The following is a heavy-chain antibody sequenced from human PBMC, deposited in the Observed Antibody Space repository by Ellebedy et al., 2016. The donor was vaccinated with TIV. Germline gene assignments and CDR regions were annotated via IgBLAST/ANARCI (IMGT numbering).Heavy chain of an antibody. V-gene: IGHV3-48*02. D-gene: IGHD3-3*01. Sequence: GGSLRLSCAASGFTFSSYSMNWVRQAPGKGLEWVSYIDTSSSTIYYADSVKGRFTIPRDNAKNSLYLQMNSLRDEDTAVYYCARGRGTMFGVVTHYWYFDLWGRGTLVTVSS. J-gene: IGHJ2*01. CDR2: IDTSSSTI. CDR1: GFTFSSYS. CDR3: ARGRGTMFGVVTHYWYFDL.